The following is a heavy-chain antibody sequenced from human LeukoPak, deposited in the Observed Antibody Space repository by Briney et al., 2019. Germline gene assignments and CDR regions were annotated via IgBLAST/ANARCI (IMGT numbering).Heavy chain of an antibody. CDR2: IKEDGSRK. Sequence: GGSLRLSCAAPGFAFSSYWTTWGRQVPGKGLEWVANIKEDGSRKFYVASVKGRFTISRDNVRNFLYLQMNDLRAEDAALYFCASNWGSYPDCWGQGVLVTVSS. V-gene: IGHV3-7*03. CDR1: GFAFSSYW. D-gene: IGHD3-16*01. J-gene: IGHJ4*02. CDR3: ASNWGSYPDC.